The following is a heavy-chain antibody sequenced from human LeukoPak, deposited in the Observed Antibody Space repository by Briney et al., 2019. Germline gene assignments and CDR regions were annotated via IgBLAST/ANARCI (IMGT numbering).Heavy chain of an antibody. V-gene: IGHV3-30*02. Sequence: GGSLRLSCAASGFTFSSYAMSWVRQAPGKGLEWVAFIRYDGSNKYYADSVKGRFTISRDNSKNTLYLQMNSLRAEDTAVYSCANGPHYQILTGYYKVRSHLDYWGQGTLVTVSS. D-gene: IGHD3-9*01. J-gene: IGHJ4*02. CDR3: ANGPHYQILTGYYKVRSHLDY. CDR2: IRYDGSNK. CDR1: GFTFSSYA.